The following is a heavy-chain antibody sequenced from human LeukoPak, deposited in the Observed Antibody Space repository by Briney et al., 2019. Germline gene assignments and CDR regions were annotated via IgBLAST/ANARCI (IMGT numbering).Heavy chain of an antibody. Sequence: GRSLRLSCAASGFTFSSYGMNWVRQAPGKGPEWVAVISYDGSNKYYADSVKGRFTISRDNSKNTLFVQMSSLRAEDTAVYYCARGEYYSDTSSYFDYWGQGTLVTVSS. CDR3: ARGEYYSDTSSYFDY. V-gene: IGHV3-30*03. CDR1: GFTFSSYG. D-gene: IGHD3-22*01. J-gene: IGHJ4*02. CDR2: ISYDGSNK.